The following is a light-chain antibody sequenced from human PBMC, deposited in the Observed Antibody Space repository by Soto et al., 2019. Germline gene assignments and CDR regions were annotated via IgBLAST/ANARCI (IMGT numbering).Light chain of an antibody. CDR3: AAWDGSLSVGV. CDR2: SNN. V-gene: IGLV1-47*02. CDR1: SSNIGSNY. J-gene: IGLJ2*01. Sequence: QSVVTQPPSASGTPGQRVTISCSGSSSNIGSNYVYWYQQLPGTAPKLLIYSNNQRPSGVPDRFSGSKSGTSASLAISGLRSEDEADYYCAAWDGSLSVGVFGGGTKVTVL.